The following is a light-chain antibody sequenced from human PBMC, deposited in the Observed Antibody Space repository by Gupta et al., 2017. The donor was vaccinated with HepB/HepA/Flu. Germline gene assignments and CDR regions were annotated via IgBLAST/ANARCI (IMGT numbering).Light chain of an antibody. CDR1: SSNIGSNY. Sequence: QPVLTQPPSASGTPGQRVAISCSGSSSNIGSNYVYWYQQLPGTALKLLIYRNNQRPSGVPDRFSGSKSGTSASLAISGLRSEDEADYYCAAWDDSLSGWVFGGGTKLTVL. V-gene: IGLV1-47*01. J-gene: IGLJ3*02. CDR3: AAWDDSLSGWV. CDR2: RNN.